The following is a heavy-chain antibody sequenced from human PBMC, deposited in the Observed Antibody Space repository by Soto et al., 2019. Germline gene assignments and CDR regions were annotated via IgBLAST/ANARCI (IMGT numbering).Heavy chain of an antibody. V-gene: IGHV3-72*01. CDR1: GFTFSDHY. J-gene: IGHJ4*02. D-gene: IGHD1-7*01. CDR2: TRNKANSYTT. Sequence: PGGSLRLSCAASGFTFSDHYMDWVRQAPGKGLEWVGRTRNKANSYTTEYAASVKGRFTISRDDSKNSLYLQMNSLKTEDTAVYYCVTTPGITGTTGGFYWGQGTLVTVSS. CDR3: VTTPGITGTTGGFY.